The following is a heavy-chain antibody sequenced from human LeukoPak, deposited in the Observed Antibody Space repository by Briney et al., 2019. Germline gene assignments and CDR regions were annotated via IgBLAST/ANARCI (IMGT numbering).Heavy chain of an antibody. CDR3: ARVGYASSAIYFQQ. J-gene: IGHJ1*01. CDR2: IYSSGST. Sequence: PSETLSLTCTVSGGSISSYYWSWIRQPAGKGLEWIGRIYSSGSTNYNPSLKSRVTVSVDTSKNQFSLKVTSVTAADTAVYYCARVGYASSAIYFQQWGQGTLVSVSS. D-gene: IGHD2-8*01. V-gene: IGHV4-4*07. CDR1: GGSISSYY.